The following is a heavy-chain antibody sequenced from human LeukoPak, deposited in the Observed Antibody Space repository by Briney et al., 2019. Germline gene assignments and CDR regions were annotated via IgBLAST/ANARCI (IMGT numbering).Heavy chain of an antibody. J-gene: IGHJ6*02. CDR2: IKHDESEK. V-gene: IGHV3-7*04. CDR3: TRAMDV. CDR1: GFSFNSDW. Sequence: GGSLRLSCAASGFSFNSDWMDWVRQAPGKGLEWVANIKHDESEKNYLDSVKGRFTISRDNAQNSLYLQMNGLRVEDTAVYYCTRAMDVWGQGTTVTVSS.